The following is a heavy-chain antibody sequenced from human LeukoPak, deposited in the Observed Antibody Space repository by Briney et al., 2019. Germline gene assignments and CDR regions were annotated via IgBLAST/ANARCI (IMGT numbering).Heavy chain of an antibody. Sequence: SETLSLTCTVSGGSISSGSYYWSWIRQPAGKGLEWIGRIYTSGSTNYNPSLKSRVAISVDTSKNQFSLKLSSVTAADTAVYYCAREQQLGRTFDYWGQGTLVTVSS. V-gene: IGHV4-61*02. CDR1: GGSISSGSYY. J-gene: IGHJ4*02. CDR3: AREQQLGRTFDY. D-gene: IGHD6-6*01. CDR2: IYTSGST.